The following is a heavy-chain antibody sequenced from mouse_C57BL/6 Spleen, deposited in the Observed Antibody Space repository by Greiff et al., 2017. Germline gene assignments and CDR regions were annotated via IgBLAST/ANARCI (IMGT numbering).Heavy chain of an antibody. CDR1: GYTFTDYN. V-gene: IGHV1-22*01. CDR3: AKSLYYYGSSYFDY. D-gene: IGHD1-1*01. CDR2: INPNNGGT. Sequence: EVQLQQSGPELVKPGASVKMSCKASGYTFTDYNMHWVKQSHGKSLEWIGYINPNNGGTSYNQKFKGKATLTVNKSSSTAYMELRSLTSEDSAVYYCAKSLYYYGSSYFDYWGQGTTLTVSS. J-gene: IGHJ2*01.